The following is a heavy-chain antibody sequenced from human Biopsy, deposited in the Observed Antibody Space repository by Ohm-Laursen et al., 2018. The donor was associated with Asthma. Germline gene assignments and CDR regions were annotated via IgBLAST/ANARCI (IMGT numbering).Heavy chain of an antibody. CDR2: ISYDGSNK. V-gene: IGHV3-30*18. D-gene: IGHD3-9*01. CDR3: AKAERYFDWYWFDP. J-gene: IGHJ5*02. Sequence: SLRLSCAAFGFTFSSYGMHWVRQAPGKGLEWVAVISYDGSNKYYADSVKGRFTISRDNAKNSLYLQMNSLRDEDTAVYYCAKAERYFDWYWFDPWGQGTLVTVS. CDR1: GFTFSSYG.